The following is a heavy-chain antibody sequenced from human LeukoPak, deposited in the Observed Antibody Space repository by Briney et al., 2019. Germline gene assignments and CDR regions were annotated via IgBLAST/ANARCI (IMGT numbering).Heavy chain of an antibody. Sequence: GGSLRLSCAASGFTFDDYAMHWVRQAPGKGLEWVSGISWNSGSIGYADSVKGRFTISRDNAKNSLYLQMNSLRAEDTALYYCAKDIDDSLYYGMDVWGQGTTVTVSS. CDR2: ISWNSGSI. CDR3: AKDIDDSLYYGMDV. CDR1: GFTFDDYA. J-gene: IGHJ6*02. D-gene: IGHD3-3*01. V-gene: IGHV3-9*01.